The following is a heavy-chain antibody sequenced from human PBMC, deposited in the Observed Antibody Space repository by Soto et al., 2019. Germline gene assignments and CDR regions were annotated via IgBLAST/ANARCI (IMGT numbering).Heavy chain of an antibody. CDR3: AAGGGLPRYY. J-gene: IGHJ4*02. CDR2: IYHSGST. D-gene: IGHD5-12*01. CDR1: GGSISSGGYS. Sequence: QLQLQESGSGLVKPSQTLSLTCAVSGGSISSGGYSWSWIRQPPGKGLEWIGYIYHSGSTHYNPALKSRVTISVDRSKNQFSLKLSSGTAADTAVYYCAAGGGLPRYYWGQGTLVTVSS. V-gene: IGHV4-30-2*01.